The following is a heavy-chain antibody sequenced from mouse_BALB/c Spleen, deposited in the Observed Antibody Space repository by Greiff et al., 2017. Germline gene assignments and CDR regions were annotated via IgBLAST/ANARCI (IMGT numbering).Heavy chain of an antibody. J-gene: IGHJ2*01. D-gene: IGHD4-1*01. CDR1: GYSITSGYY. CDR3: AREGGLGYYFDY. Sequence: EVQLQESGPGLVKPSQSLSLTCSVTGYSITSGYYWNWIRQFPGNKLEWMGYISYDGSNNYNPSLKNRISITRDTSKNQFFLKLNSVTTEDTATYYCAREGGLGYYFDYWGQGTTLTVSS. V-gene: IGHV3-6*02. CDR2: ISYDGSN.